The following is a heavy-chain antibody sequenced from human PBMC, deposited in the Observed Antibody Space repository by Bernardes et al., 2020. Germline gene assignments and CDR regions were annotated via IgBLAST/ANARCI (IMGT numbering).Heavy chain of an antibody. CDR1: GGSFSGYY. Sequence: SEPLSLTCAVYGGSFSGYYWSWIRQPPGKGLEWIGEINHSGSTNYNPSLKSRVTISVDTSKNQFSLKLSSVTAADTAVYYCARGLGSWELLSPFDYWGQGTLVTVSS. D-gene: IGHD1-26*01. V-gene: IGHV4-34*01. CDR2: INHSGST. CDR3: ARGLGSWELLSPFDY. J-gene: IGHJ4*02.